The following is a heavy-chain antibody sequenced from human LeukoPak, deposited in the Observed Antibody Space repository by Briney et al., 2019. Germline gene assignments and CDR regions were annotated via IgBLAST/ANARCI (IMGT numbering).Heavy chain of an antibody. V-gene: IGHV3-23*01. Sequence: GGSLRLSCAASGFTFSSYAMSWVRQAPGKGLEWVSAISGSGGSTYYADSVKGRFTISRDNSKNTLYLQMNSLRAEDTAVYYCAKRPGRDWFDRQDAFDIWGQGTMVTVSS. J-gene: IGHJ3*02. CDR1: GFTFSSYA. D-gene: IGHD3/OR15-3a*01. CDR2: ISGSGGST. CDR3: AKRPGRDWFDRQDAFDI.